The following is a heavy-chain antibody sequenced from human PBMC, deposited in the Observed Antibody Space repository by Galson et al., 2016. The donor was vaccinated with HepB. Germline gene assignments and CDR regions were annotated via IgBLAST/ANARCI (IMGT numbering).Heavy chain of an antibody. D-gene: IGHD3-3*01. CDR3: TRGPSLVRAYGETISYFDN. CDR2: VLKSGAT. J-gene: IGHJ4*02. Sequence: TLSLTCAVSGDSLTSGSYSWSWIRHPPGKGLEWIGHVLKSGATYYNPSLKSRVTISLDRSRNHFSLRLSSVTAADTAMYFCTRGPSLVRAYGETISYFDNWGQGTPVTVSS. V-gene: IGHV4-30-2*01. CDR1: GDSLTSGSYS.